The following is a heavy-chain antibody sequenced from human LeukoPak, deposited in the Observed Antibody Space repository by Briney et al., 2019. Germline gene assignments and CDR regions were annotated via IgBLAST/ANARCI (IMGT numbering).Heavy chain of an antibody. D-gene: IGHD3-22*01. J-gene: IGHJ4*02. V-gene: IGHV1-24*01. CDR1: GYTLTELS. CDR3: ATGLDSSGYYSYGY. Sequence: ASVKVSCKVSGYTLTELSMHWVRQAPGKGLEWMGGFDPEDGETIYAQKFQGRVTMTEDTSTDTAYMELSSLRSEDTAVYYCATGLDSSGYYSYGYWGQGTLVTASS. CDR2: FDPEDGET.